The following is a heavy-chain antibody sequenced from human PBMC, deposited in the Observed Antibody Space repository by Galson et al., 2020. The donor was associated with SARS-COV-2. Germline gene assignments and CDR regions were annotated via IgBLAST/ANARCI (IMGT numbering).Heavy chain of an antibody. CDR2: MYYIGSS. D-gene: IGHD2-2*03. CDR3: VRHGYCSSGSCSASYAFHI. Sequence: ETSETLSLTCSVSGASLSSDFWSWIRQPPGKGLEWIGFMYYIGSSNNNPSLKSRVTISVDMSKSHLSLELRSVTAADTAVYYCVRHGYCSSGSCSASYAFHIWGQGTMVTVSS. J-gene: IGHJ3*02. V-gene: IGHV4-59*08. CDR1: GASLSSDF.